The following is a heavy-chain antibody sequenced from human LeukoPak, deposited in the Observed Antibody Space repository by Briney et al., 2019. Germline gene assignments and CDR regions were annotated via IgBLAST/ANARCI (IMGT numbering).Heavy chain of an antibody. CDR2: ISAYNGNT. J-gene: IGHJ3*02. Sequence: GASVKVSCKASGYTFTSYGISWVRQAPGQGLEWMGWISAYNGNTNYAQKLQGRVTMTTDTSTSTAYMELRSLRSDDTAVYYCAREEADYYDATGAFDIWGQGTMVTVSS. D-gene: IGHD3-22*01. CDR1: GYTFTSYG. V-gene: IGHV1-18*01. CDR3: AREEADYYDATGAFDI.